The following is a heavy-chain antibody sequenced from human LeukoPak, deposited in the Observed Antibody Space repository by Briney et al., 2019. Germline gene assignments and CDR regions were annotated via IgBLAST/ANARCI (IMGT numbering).Heavy chain of an antibody. D-gene: IGHD6-13*01. V-gene: IGHV4-59*01. CDR2: IYYSGST. CDR1: GGSISSYY. J-gene: IGHJ4*02. Sequence: KPSETLSLTCTVSGGSISSYYWSWIRQPPGKGLEWIGYIYYSGSTNYNPSLKSRVTISVDTSKNQFSLKLSSVTAADTAVYYCARSKAADLNYYFDYWGQGTLVTVSS. CDR3: ARSKAADLNYYFDY.